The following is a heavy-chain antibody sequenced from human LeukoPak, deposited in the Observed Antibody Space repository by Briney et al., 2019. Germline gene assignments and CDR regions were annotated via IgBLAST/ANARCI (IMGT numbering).Heavy chain of an antibody. CDR1: GFTFSSYA. D-gene: IGHD3-10*01. CDR2: ISCNGGST. CDR3: VKGRFGELYLEWFYP. V-gene: IGHV3-64D*06. J-gene: IGHJ5*02. Sequence: GSLRLSCSASGFTFSSYAMHWVRQAPGKGLGYVSGISCNGGSTNYADSVKGRFTTSRDNSKNTLYLQMSSLRAEDTAVYYCVKGRFGELYLEWFYPWGQGTLVTVSS.